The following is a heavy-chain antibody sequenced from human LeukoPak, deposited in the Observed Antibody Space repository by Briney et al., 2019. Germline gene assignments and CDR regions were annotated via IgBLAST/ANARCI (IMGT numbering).Heavy chain of an antibody. V-gene: IGHV4-39*07. CDR2: IYYSGST. D-gene: IGHD3-3*01. CDR1: GGSISSSSYY. J-gene: IGHJ6*03. Sequence: SETLSLTCTVSGGSISSSSYYWGWIRQPPGKGLEWIGSIYYSGSTYYNPSLKSRVTISVDTSKNQFSLKLSSVTAADTAVYYCARDRGCYYDFWSGYCQYYMDVWGKGTTVTVSS. CDR3: ARDRGCYYDFWSGYCQYYMDV.